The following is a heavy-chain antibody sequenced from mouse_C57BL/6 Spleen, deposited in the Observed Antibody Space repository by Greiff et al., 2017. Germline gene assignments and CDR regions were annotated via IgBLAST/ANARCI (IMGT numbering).Heavy chain of an antibody. V-gene: IGHV5-17*01. Sequence: DVKLVESGGGLVKPGGSLKLSCAASGFTFSDYGMHWVRQAPEKGLEWVAYISSGSSTIYYADTVKGRFTISRDNAKNTLFLQMASLRSEDTAMYYCARPVYCGSSYHFDYWGQGTTLTVSS. J-gene: IGHJ2*01. CDR1: GFTFSDYG. CDR2: ISSGSSTI. CDR3: ARPVYCGSSYHFDY. D-gene: IGHD1-1*01.